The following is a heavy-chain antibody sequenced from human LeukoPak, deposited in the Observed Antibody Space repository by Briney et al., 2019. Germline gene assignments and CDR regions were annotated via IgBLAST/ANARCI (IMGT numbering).Heavy chain of an antibody. J-gene: IGHJ4*02. D-gene: IGHD4-11*01. Sequence: KPSETLSLTCTVSGGSISSSSYYWGWIRQPPGKGLEWIGNIYYSGSTYYDPSLKSRVTISVDTSKNQFSLRLNSVTAADTAVYYCARNGYSNYLYYFDYWGQGTLVTVSS. CDR2: IYYSGST. CDR1: GGSISSSSYY. V-gene: IGHV4-39*01. CDR3: ARNGYSNYLYYFDY.